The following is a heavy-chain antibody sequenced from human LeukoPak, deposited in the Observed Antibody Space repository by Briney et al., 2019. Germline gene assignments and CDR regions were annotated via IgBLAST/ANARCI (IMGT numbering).Heavy chain of an antibody. CDR1: GYTFTSYY. V-gene: IGHV1-2*02. Sequence: ASVKVSCKASGYTFTSYYMHWVRQAPGQGLEWMGWINPNSGGTNYAQKFQGRVTMTRDTSISTAYMELSRLRSDDTAVYYCARLGGYYYDSSGCWGQGTLVTVSS. J-gene: IGHJ4*02. CDR3: ARLGGYYYDSSGC. CDR2: INPNSGGT. D-gene: IGHD3-22*01.